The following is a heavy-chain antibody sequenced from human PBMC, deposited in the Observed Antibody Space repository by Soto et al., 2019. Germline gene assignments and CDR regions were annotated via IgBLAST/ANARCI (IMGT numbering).Heavy chain of an antibody. V-gene: IGHV3-9*01. CDR3: ARGGIYGGYYFDY. CDR2: ISWNSGSI. J-gene: IGHJ4*02. CDR1: GFTFDDYA. Sequence: GGSLRLSCAASGFTFDDYAMHWVRQAPGKGLEWVSGISWNSGSIGYADSVKGRFTISRDNAKNSLYLQMNSLRAEDTALYYCARGGIYGGYYFDYWGQGTLVTVSS. D-gene: IGHD2-15*01.